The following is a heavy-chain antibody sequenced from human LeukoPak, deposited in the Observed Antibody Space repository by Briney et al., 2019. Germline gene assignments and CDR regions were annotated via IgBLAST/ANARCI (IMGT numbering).Heavy chain of an antibody. CDR2: IYYSGST. V-gene: IGHV4-59*01. Sequence: SETLSLTCTVSGGSISSYYWSWIRQPPGKGLEWIGYIYYSGSTNYNTSLKSRVTISVDTSKNQFSLKLNSVTAADTAVYYCAREVGPWELRSADAFDIWGQGTMVTVSS. CDR1: GGSISSYY. CDR3: AREVGPWELRSADAFDI. J-gene: IGHJ3*02. D-gene: IGHD1-26*01.